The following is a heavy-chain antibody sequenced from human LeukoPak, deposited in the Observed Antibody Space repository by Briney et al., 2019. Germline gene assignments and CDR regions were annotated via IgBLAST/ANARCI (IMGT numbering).Heavy chain of an antibody. CDR3: ARVSSWDYSNYEMDY. CDR2: INPNSGGT. J-gene: IGHJ4*02. D-gene: IGHD4-11*01. V-gene: IGHV1-2*02. CDR1: GYTFTGYY. Sequence: ASVKVSCKTSGYTFTGYYMHWVRQAPGQGLEWMGWINPNSGGTNYAQKFQGRVTMTRDTSISTAYMELSRLRSDDTAVYYCARVSSWDYSNYEMDYWGQGTLVTVSS.